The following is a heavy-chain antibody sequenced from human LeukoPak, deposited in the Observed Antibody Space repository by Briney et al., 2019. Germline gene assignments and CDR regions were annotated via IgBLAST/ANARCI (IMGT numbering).Heavy chain of an antibody. V-gene: IGHV3-30*02. Sequence: GGSLRLSCAVSGFTFSSYGMQWVRQAPGKGPEWVAFIRYDGSHKYYADSVKGRFTISRDNSKNTLYLQMNSLRAGDTAIYYCARDTAWSTTHYYMDVWGKGTTVTVSS. CDR1: GFTFSSYG. D-gene: IGHD5/OR15-5a*01. CDR2: IRYDGSHK. CDR3: ARDTAWSTTHYYMDV. J-gene: IGHJ6*03.